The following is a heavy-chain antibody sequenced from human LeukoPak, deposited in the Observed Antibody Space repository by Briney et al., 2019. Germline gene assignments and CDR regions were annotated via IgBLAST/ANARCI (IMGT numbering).Heavy chain of an antibody. V-gene: IGHV4-39*01. CDR1: GGSISSSSYY. Sequence: KTSETLSLTCTVSGGSISSSSYYWGWIRQPPGKGLEWIGSIYYSGSTYYNPSLKSRVTISVDTSKNQFSLKLSSVTAADTAVYYCARHRLGSAARPGIAVAGATANWFDPWGQGTLVTVSS. D-gene: IGHD6-19*01. J-gene: IGHJ5*02. CDR3: ARHRLGSAARPGIAVAGATANWFDP. CDR2: IYYSGST.